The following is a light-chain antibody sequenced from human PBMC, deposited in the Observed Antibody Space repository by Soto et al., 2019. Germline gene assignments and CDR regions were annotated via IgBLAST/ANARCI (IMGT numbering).Light chain of an antibody. J-gene: IGKJ1*01. CDR1: QSLSSSY. CDR2: DAS. CDR3: QQYHDWPPWT. V-gene: IGKV3-15*01. Sequence: EIVLTQSPGTLSLSPGERATLSCRASQSLSSSYLAWYQQKPGQAPRLLIYDASTRATDIPDRFSGSGSGTEFTLTISSLKSEDFAVYYCQQYHDWPPWTFGQGTKVDIK.